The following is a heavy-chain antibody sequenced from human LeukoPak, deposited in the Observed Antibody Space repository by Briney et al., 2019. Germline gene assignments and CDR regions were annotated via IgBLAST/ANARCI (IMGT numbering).Heavy chain of an antibody. CDR3: AKGSPYDILTN. D-gene: IGHD3-9*01. V-gene: IGHV3-9*01. Sequence: HSGGSLRLSCAASGFTFDDYAMHWVRQAPGKGLEWVSGISWNSGSICYADSVKGRFTISRDNAKNSLYLQMNSLRAEDTALYYCAKGSPYDILTNWGQGTLVTVSS. CDR2: ISWNSGSI. CDR1: GFTFDDYA. J-gene: IGHJ4*02.